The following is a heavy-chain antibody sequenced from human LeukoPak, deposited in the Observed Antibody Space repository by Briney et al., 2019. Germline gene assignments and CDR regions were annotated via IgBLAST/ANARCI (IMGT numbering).Heavy chain of an antibody. D-gene: IGHD2-2*01. CDR2: IIPILGIT. CDR3: ARDPNIVVVPAAILGDAFDI. Sequence: ASVKVSCKASGGTLSSYAISWVRQAPGQGLEWMGRIIPILGITNYAQKFQDRVTITADKSTSTAYMELSSLTSDDTAVYYCARDPNIVVVPAAILGDAFDIWGQGTMVTVSS. CDR1: GGTLSSYA. V-gene: IGHV1-69*04. J-gene: IGHJ3*02.